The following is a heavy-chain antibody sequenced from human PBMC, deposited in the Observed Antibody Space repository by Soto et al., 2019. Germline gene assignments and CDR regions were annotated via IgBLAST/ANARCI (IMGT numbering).Heavy chain of an antibody. J-gene: IGHJ3*02. CDR3: AMPFRGDYHGSGIEDACDI. CDR1: GDSANTYY. CDR2: IYNSGRT. Sequence: QLQLQESGPGLVKPSETLSLTCTVSGDSANTYYWSWIRQPPGKGLEWIGYIYNSGRTNYNPSLKGRVSISLDTAKSQSSLMLTSVTAADTAVYYCAMPFRGDYHGSGIEDACDIWGRGTMVTVSS. D-gene: IGHD3-10*01. V-gene: IGHV4-4*08.